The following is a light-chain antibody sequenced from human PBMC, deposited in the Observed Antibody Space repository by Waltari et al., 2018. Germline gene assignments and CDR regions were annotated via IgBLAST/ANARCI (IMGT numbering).Light chain of an antibody. Sequence: QSVLTQPPSASGTPGQRVTISCSGSSSNIGSNYVYWYQQLPGTAPNLLIYRKKQRPSGVPDRFSGSKSGTSASLAIRGLRSEDEADDYCAAWDDSLSGPVFGGGTKLTVL. CDR3: AAWDDSLSGPV. J-gene: IGLJ2*01. CDR1: SSNIGSNY. V-gene: IGLV1-47*01. CDR2: RKK.